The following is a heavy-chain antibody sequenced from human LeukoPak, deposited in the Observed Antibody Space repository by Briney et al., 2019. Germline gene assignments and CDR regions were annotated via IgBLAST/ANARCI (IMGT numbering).Heavy chain of an antibody. Sequence: GGTLRLSCAASGFTLSSYGMSWVRQAPGKGLEWVSAISGSGGSTYYADSVKGRFTISRDNSKNTLYLQMNSLRAEDTAVYYCARGETGGYEWGQGTLVTVSS. CDR3: ARGETGGYE. V-gene: IGHV3-23*01. J-gene: IGHJ4*02. CDR2: ISGSGGST. D-gene: IGHD5-12*01. CDR1: GFTLSSYG.